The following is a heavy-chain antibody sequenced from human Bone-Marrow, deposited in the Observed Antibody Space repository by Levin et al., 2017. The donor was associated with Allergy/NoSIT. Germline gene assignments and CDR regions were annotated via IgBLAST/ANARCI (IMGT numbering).Heavy chain of an antibody. CDR3: ARVSDTAMVTGTIDFDY. V-gene: IGHV1-18*01. D-gene: IGHD5-18*01. CDR2: ISAYNGNT. Sequence: GESLKISCKASGYTFTSYGISWVRQAPGQGLEWMGWISAYNGNTNYAQKLQGRVTMTTDTSTSTAYMELRSLRSDDTAVYYCARVSDTAMVTGTIDFDYWGQGTLVTVSS. J-gene: IGHJ4*02. CDR1: GYTFTSYG.